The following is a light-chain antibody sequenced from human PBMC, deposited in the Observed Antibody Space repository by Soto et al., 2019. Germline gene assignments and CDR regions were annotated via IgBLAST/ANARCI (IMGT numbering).Light chain of an antibody. CDR1: QGISNF. Sequence: DIQMTQSPSSLSASVGDRVTITCRASQGISNFLAWYQQKPGKVPKLLIYDASTLQSGVPSRFSGSGSGTDFTLTISSLQPEDVASYYCQKYNSAPWTFGRGTKVEIK. CDR3: QKYNSAPWT. J-gene: IGKJ1*01. CDR2: DAS. V-gene: IGKV1-27*01.